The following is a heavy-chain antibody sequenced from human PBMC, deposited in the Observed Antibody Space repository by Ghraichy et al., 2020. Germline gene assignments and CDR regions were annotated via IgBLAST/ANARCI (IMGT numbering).Heavy chain of an antibody. J-gene: IGHJ4*02. CDR2: IYYSGST. V-gene: IGHV4-59*01. CDR1: GGSISSYY. Sequence: SETLSLTCTVSGGSISSYYWSWIRQPPGKGLEWIGYIYYSGSTNYNPSLKSRVTISVDTSKNQFSLKLSSVTAADTAVYYCARSLTGYSSGWELIDYWGQGTLVTVSS. D-gene: IGHD6-19*01. CDR3: ARSLTGYSSGWELIDY.